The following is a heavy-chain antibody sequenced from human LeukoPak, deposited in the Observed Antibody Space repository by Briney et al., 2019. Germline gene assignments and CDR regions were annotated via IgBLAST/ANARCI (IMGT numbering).Heavy chain of an antibody. CDR2: IAGDGGST. D-gene: IGHD6-19*01. Sequence: PGGSLRLSCAASGFTFSTYGMNWVRQAPGKGLEWVSGIAGDGGSTYYADSVRGRFTISRDDSKNTLYLQMNSLRADDTAVYYCAKAYYSQWLLPGSYWGQGTLVTVSS. V-gene: IGHV3-23*01. CDR3: AKAYYSQWLLPGSY. CDR1: GFTFSTYG. J-gene: IGHJ4*02.